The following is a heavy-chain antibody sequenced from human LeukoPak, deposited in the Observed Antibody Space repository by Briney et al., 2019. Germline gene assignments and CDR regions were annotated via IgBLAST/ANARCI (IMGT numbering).Heavy chain of an antibody. CDR1: GFTFSTYW. V-gene: IGHV3-7*01. CDR3: AGDSAGNDY. J-gene: IGHJ4*02. Sequence: GGSLRLSCAASGFTFSTYWMSWVRQAPGKGLEWVANIKQDGSEKYYVDSVKGRFTISRDNAKNSLYLQMNSLRAEDTAMYYCAGDSAGNDYWGQRTLVTVSS. D-gene: IGHD6-13*01. CDR2: IKQDGSEK.